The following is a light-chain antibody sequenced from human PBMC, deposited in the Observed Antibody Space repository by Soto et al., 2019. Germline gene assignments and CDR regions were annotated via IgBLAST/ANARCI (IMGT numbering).Light chain of an antibody. CDR3: QQFSSYPLT. CDR1: QSVSSN. CDR2: GAS. J-gene: IGKJ4*01. V-gene: IGKV3-20*01. Sequence: DIVMTQSPATLSVSPGERATLSCSATQSVSSNLAWYQQKPGQAPRLLIYGASSRATGIPDRFSGSGSGTDFTLTISRLEPEDFAVYYCQQFSSYPLTFGGGTKVDNK.